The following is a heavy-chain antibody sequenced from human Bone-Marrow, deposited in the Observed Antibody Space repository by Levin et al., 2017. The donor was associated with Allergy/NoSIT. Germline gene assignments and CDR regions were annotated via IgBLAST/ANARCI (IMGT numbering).Heavy chain of an antibody. J-gene: IGHJ4*02. CDR2: FDPEDGET. CDR1: GYSLTDLS. Sequence: GASVKVSCKVSGYSLTDLSIHWVRQAPGKGLEWMGGFDPEDGETIYAQNFQIRVTMTEDTSTDTAYMELSSLTSDDTAMYFCAVDSGDGHHYFDSWGQGTLLSVSS. CDR3: AVDSGDGHHYFDS. D-gene: IGHD3-10*01. V-gene: IGHV1-24*01.